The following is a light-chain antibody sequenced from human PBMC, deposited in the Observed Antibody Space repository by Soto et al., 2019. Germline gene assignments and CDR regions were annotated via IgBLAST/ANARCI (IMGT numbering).Light chain of an antibody. V-gene: IGKV1-12*01. Sequence: IQRTHSPSSVSASLGDIVTITCRASQDIDSWLAWYQQKPGKAPKLLIYAASSLQSGVPSRFSGSGSGTDFTFTISSLQPEDFATYYCQQGSSFPWTFGQGTKVDIK. J-gene: IGKJ1*01. CDR3: QQGSSFPWT. CDR2: AAS. CDR1: QDIDSW.